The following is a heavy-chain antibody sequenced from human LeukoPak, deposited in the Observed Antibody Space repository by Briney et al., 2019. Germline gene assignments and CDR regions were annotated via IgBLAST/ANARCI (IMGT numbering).Heavy chain of an antibody. J-gene: IGHJ4*02. CDR3: ASMVRGFY. D-gene: IGHD3-10*01. CDR1: GFTFSSYA. V-gene: IGHV3-30*04. Sequence: GGSLRLSCAASGFTFSSYAMHWVRQAPGKGLEWVAVISYDGSNKYYADSVKGRFTISRVNSKNTLYLQMNSLRAEDTAVYYCASMVRGFYWGQGTLVTVSS. CDR2: ISYDGSNK.